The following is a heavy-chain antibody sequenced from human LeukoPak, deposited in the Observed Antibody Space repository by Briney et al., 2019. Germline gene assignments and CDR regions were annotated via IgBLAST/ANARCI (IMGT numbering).Heavy chain of an antibody. CDR2: IYYSGST. D-gene: IGHD2-2*01. CDR1: GGSISSYY. CDR3: ARAGSSTNGEIDY. J-gene: IGHJ4*02. V-gene: IGHV4-59*01. Sequence: PSETLSLTCTVSGGSISSYYWSWIRQPPGKGLEWIGYIYYSGSTNYNPSLKSRVTISVDTSKNQFSLKLSSVTAADTAVYYCARAGSSTNGEIDYWGQGTLVTVSS.